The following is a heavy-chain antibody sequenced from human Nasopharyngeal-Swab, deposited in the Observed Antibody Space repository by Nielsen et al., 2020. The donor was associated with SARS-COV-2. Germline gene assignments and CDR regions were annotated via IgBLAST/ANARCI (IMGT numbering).Heavy chain of an antibody. CDR1: GYTFTNHA. CDR2: INVGNGNT. J-gene: IGHJ4*02. V-gene: IGHV1-3*01. D-gene: IGHD6-25*01. Sequence: ASVKVSCKASGYTFTNHAMHSVRQAPGQSLEWLGCINVGNGNTEYSQRFQGRVTISTDTSASTAFMELTNLRSEDTAIYYCARGIHSSAWIVDYWGQGTLVTVSS. CDR3: ARGIHSSAWIVDY.